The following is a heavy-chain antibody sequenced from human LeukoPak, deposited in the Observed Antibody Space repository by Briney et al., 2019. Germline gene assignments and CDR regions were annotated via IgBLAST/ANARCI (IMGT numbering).Heavy chain of an antibody. CDR1: GGSISSYY. CDR2: IYYSGST. V-gene: IGHV4-59*08. CDR3: ARHYRAGSMDYYYYGMDV. J-gene: IGHJ6*02. Sequence: SETLSLTCTVSGGSISSYYWSWIRQPPGKGLEWIGYIYYSGSTNYNPSLKSRVTISVDTSKNQFSLKLSSVTAADTAVYYCARHYRAGSMDYYYYGMDVWGQGTTVTVSS. D-gene: IGHD3-10*01.